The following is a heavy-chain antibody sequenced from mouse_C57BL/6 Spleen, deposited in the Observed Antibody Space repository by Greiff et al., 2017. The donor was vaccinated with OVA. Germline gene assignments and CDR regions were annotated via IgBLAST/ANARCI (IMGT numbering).Heavy chain of an antibody. Sequence: QVQLKESGAELVRPGTSVKMSCKASGYTFTNYWIGWAKQRPGHGLEWIGDIYPGGGYTNYNEKFKGKATLTADKSSSTAYMQFSSLTSEDSAIYYCARNNYFDYWGQGTTLTVSS. CDR1: GYTFTNYW. J-gene: IGHJ2*01. V-gene: IGHV1-63*01. CDR3: ARNNYFDY. CDR2: IYPGGGYT.